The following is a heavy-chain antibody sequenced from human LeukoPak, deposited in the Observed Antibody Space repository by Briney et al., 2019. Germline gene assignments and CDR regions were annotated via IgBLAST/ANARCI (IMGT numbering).Heavy chain of an antibody. CDR2: VRGSGGST. J-gene: IGHJ4*02. Sequence: GGSLRLSCAASGITFSSYAMSWVRQAPGKGLEWVSGVRGSGGSTYYADSVKGRFSISSDNSRNTLYLQMNSLRAEDTAVYYCPKEAREYAGATPFGYWGQGTLVTVSS. CDR3: PKEAREYAGATPFGY. CDR1: GITFSSYA. D-gene: IGHD1-26*01. V-gene: IGHV3-23*01.